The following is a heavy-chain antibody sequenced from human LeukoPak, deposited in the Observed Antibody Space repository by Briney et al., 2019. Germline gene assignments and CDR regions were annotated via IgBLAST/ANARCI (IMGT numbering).Heavy chain of an antibody. CDR1: GGSFSGYY. Sequence: SETLSLTCAVYGGSFSGYYWSWIRQPPGKGLEWIGEINHSGSTNYNPSLKSRVTISVDTSKNQFSLKLSSVTAADTAVYCCARGIVATNDYFDYWGQGTLVTVSS. CDR2: INHSGST. CDR3: ARGIVATNDYFDY. V-gene: IGHV4-34*01. D-gene: IGHD5-12*01. J-gene: IGHJ4*02.